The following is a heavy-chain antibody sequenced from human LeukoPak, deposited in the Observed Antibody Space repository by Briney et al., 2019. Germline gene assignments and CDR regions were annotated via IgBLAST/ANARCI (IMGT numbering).Heavy chain of an antibody. CDR1: GLTFSSYS. CDR3: ARATQPGFDP. V-gene: IGHV3-48*01. CDR2: INSDSGAR. D-gene: IGHD2-15*01. Sequence: GGSLRLSCGASGLTFSSYSMNWVRQAPGKGLEWVSYINSDSGARYYADSVKGRFTISRDNAKNSLYLQMNSLRAEDTAVYYCARATQPGFDPWGQGTLVTVSS. J-gene: IGHJ5*02.